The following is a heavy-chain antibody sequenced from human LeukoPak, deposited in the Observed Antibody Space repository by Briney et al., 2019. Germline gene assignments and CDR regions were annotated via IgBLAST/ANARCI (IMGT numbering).Heavy chain of an antibody. V-gene: IGHV4-61*02. CDR1: GGSISSGSYY. Sequence: SETLSLTCTVSGGSISSGSYYWSWIRQPAGKGLEWIGRIYTSGSTNYNPSLKSRVTISVDTSKNQFSLKLSSVTAADTAVYYCARDAEDCSSTSCYVVYYYMDVWGKGTTVTVSS. CDR3: ARDAEDCSSTSCYVVYYYMDV. J-gene: IGHJ6*03. CDR2: IYTSGST. D-gene: IGHD2-2*01.